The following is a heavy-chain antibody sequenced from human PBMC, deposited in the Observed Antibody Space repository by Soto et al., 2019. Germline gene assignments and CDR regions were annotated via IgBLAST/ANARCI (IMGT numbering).Heavy chain of an antibody. CDR3: ARDWSPPTPFDY. CDR1: GSTLDMGA. CDR2: IIPMFGTT. V-gene: IGHV1-2*02. Sequence: ASGKVSCINSGSTLDMGAISMLLQAPGQGLEWMGGIIPMFGTTNYAQKFQGRVTMTRDTSISTAYMELSRLRSGDTAVYYCARDWSPPTPFDYWGQGTLVTVSS. D-gene: IGHD3-3*01. J-gene: IGHJ4*02.